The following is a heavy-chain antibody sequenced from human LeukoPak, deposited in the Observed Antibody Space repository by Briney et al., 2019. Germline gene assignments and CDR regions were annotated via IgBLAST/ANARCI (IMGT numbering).Heavy chain of an antibody. CDR2: ISNNGGNT. D-gene: IGHD2-2*01. CDR3: VKVGVPAAMNFYYGMDV. J-gene: IGHJ6*04. V-gene: IGHV3-64D*06. CDR1: GFTFSSYA. Sequence: GGSLRLSCSVSGFTFSSYAMHWVRQAPGKGLEYVSAISNNGGNTYYADSVKGRFTISRDNSKNTLYLQMSSLRPEDTAVYYCVKVGVPAAMNFYYGMDVWGKGTTVTVSS.